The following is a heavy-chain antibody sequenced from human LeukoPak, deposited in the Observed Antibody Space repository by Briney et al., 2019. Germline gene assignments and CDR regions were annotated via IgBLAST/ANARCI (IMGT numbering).Heavy chain of an antibody. D-gene: IGHD3-3*01. CDR2: INPNSGGT. J-gene: IGHJ4*02. V-gene: IGHV1-2*02. Sequence: ASVRVSCKASGYTFTGYYMHWVRQAPGQGLEWMGWINPNSGGTNYAQKFQGRVTMTRDTSISTAYMELSRLRSDDTAVYYCARAPLPFLEWSEYGGGYFDYWGQGTLVTVSS. CDR1: GYTFTGYY. CDR3: ARAPLPFLEWSEYGGGYFDY.